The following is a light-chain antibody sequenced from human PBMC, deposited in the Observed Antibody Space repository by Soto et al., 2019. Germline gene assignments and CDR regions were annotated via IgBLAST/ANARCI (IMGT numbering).Light chain of an antibody. J-gene: IGKJ1*01. Sequence: DIQMTQSPSSLSASVGDTVTITCRASESIIAYLNWYQQKPGKAPKVLIYAASSLQRGVSSRFSGSGSGTDFTLTISSLQPEDFATYYCQQNYDFPRTFGQGTRVEIK. CDR1: ESIIAY. V-gene: IGKV1-39*01. CDR3: QQNYDFPRT. CDR2: AAS.